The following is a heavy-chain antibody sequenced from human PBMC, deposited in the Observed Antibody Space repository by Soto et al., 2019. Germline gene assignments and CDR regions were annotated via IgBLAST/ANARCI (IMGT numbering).Heavy chain of an antibody. Sequence: GWSLRLSCAASGFTFSSYGMHWVRQAPGKGLEWVAVISYDGSNKYYADSVKGRFTISRDNSKNTLYLQMNSLRAEDTAVYYCAKDSYNILISSLLDYWGQGTLVTVSS. V-gene: IGHV3-30*18. D-gene: IGHD3-9*01. J-gene: IGHJ4*02. CDR3: AKDSYNILISSLLDY. CDR1: GFTFSSYG. CDR2: ISYDGSNK.